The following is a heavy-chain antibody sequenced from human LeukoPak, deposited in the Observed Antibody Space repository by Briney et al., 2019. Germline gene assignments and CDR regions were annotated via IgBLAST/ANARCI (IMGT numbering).Heavy chain of an antibody. CDR3: AKEKTIAAVGTVGFDP. Sequence: GGSLRLSCAASGFTFSDYPMSWVRQAPGKGLEWVSAISGSGGSTYYADSVKGRFTISRDNSKNTLYLQMNSLRAEDTAVYYCAKEKTIAAVGTVGFDPWGQGTLVIVSS. D-gene: IGHD6-13*01. CDR1: GFTFSDYP. J-gene: IGHJ5*02. CDR2: ISGSGGST. V-gene: IGHV3-23*01.